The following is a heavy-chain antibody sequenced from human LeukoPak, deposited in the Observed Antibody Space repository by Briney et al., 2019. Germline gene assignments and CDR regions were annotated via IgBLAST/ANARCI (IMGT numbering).Heavy chain of an antibody. V-gene: IGHV3-23*01. CDR1: GFTFSSHA. D-gene: IGHD6-19*01. CDR2: ISSTGRGT. CDR3: ARRDNSDWYSLDY. J-gene: IGHJ4*02. Sequence: GGSLRLSCAASGFTFSSHAMSWIRQAPGKGLEWVSSISSTGRGTYYVGSVEGRFTISRDSSKNTLSLQMSSLETADTAVYYCARRDNSDWYSLDYWSQGTLVTVSS.